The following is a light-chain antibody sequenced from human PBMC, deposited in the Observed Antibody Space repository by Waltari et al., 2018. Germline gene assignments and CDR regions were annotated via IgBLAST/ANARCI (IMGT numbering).Light chain of an antibody. CDR2: DVS. CDR1: SSDVGTYKY. CDR3: CSYTVSNTLL. V-gene: IGLV2-11*01. Sequence: QSALTQPRSVSGSPGQSVTIPCTGTSSDVGTYKYVSWPQQHPGQAPKLIIFDVSKRPSGVPDRFSGSKSGDTASLTISGLQAEDEADYYCCSYTVSNTLLFGGGTKLTVL. J-gene: IGLJ3*02.